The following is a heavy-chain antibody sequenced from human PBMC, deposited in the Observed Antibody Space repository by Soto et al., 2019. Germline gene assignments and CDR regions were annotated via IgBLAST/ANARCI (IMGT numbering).Heavy chain of an antibody. Sequence: SETLSLTCAVYGGSFSGYYWSWIRQPPGKGLEWIGEIYHSGSTNYNPSLKSRVTISVDTSKNQFSLKLSSVTAADTAVYYCARGRRLLYPFDYWGQGTLVTVSS. CDR2: IYHSGST. V-gene: IGHV4-34*01. CDR3: ARGRRLLYPFDY. CDR1: GGSFSGYY. J-gene: IGHJ4*02. D-gene: IGHD3-3*01.